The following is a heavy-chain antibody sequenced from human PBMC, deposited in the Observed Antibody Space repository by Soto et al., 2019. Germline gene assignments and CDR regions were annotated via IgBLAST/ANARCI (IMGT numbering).Heavy chain of an antibody. J-gene: IGHJ6*02. CDR1: GFNFNSYT. D-gene: IGHD2-15*01. V-gene: IGHV3-21*01. CDR2: ISSSGYI. Sequence: PWGSLRLSCAASGFNFNSYTINCVRHSPWKRLEWLSSISSSGYIFSTDSVRGRFTISRDNAKNSVYLQINSLRAEDTAVYFCARDCRGGSCYPGMDVWGQGTTVTVS. CDR3: ARDCRGGSCYPGMDV.